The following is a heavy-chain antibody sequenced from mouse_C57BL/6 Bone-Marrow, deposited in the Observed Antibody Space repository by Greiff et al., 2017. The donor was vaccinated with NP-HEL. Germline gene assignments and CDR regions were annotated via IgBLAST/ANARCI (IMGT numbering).Heavy chain of an antibody. V-gene: IGHV1-26*01. CDR3: ASPYYGSSYYY. Sequence: EVQLQQSGPELVKPGASVKISCKASGYTFTDYYMNWVKQSHGKSLEWIGDINPNNGGTSYNQKFKGKATLTVDKSSSTAYMELRSLTSEDSAVYYCASPYYGSSYYYWGQGTTLTVSS. CDR1: GYTFTDYY. J-gene: IGHJ2*01. D-gene: IGHD1-1*01. CDR2: INPNNGGT.